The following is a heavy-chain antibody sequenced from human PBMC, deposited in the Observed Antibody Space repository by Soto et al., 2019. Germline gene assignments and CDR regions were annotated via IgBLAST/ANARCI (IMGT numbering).Heavy chain of an antibody. D-gene: IGHD6-6*01. CDR1: GGSVSSSGYY. CDR3: AGGSSRSWFDP. V-gene: IGHV4-31*03. CDR2: IYYSGRT. J-gene: IGHJ5*02. Sequence: QVQLQESGPGLVKPSQTLSLTCTVSGGSVSSSGYYWSWIRQHPGKGLEWIGYIYYSGRTYYSASLKSRVTISLDTSKNQFSLNLTSVTAADTAVYYCAGGSSRSWFDPWGQGTLGTVSS.